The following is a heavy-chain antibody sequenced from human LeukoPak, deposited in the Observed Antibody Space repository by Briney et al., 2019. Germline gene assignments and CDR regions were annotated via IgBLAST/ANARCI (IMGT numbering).Heavy chain of an antibody. CDR3: ARDPHCSSTSCQIDRYDAFDI. Sequence: PSGTLSLTCAVSGGSISSSNWWSWVRQPPGKGLEWIGEIYHSGSTNYNPSLKSRVTMSVDKSKNQFSLKLSSVTAADTAVYYCARDPHCSSTSCQIDRYDAFDIWGQGTMVTVSS. D-gene: IGHD2-2*01. J-gene: IGHJ3*02. CDR1: GGSISSSNW. V-gene: IGHV4-4*02. CDR2: IYHSGST.